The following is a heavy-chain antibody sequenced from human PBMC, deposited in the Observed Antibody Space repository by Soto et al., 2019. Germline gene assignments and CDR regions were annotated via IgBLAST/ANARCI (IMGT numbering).Heavy chain of an antibody. D-gene: IGHD3-9*01. J-gene: IGHJ5*02. CDR3: ASGLYVILTRIELVEWFDP. CDR2: IYYSGST. Sequence: QVQLQESGPGLVKPSQTLSLTCTVSGGSISSGDYYWSWNRQPPGKGLEWIGNIYYSGSTYYNPCLKIRVTISVDTSKNQFSLKLSSVTAAETAVYYCASGLYVILTRIELVEWFDPWGQGSLVTVSS. CDR1: GGSISSGDYY. V-gene: IGHV4-30-4*01.